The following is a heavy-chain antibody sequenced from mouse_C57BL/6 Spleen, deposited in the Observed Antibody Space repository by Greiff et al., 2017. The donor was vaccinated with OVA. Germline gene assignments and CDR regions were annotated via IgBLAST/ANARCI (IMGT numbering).Heavy chain of an antibody. J-gene: IGHJ4*01. CDR2: ILPGSGST. D-gene: IGHD1-1*01. Sequence: LKESGAELMKPGASVKLSCKATGYTFTGYWIEWVKQRPGHGLEWIGEILPGSGSTNDNEKFKGKATFTADTSSNTAYMQLSSLTTEDSAIYYCAGYALYGSSPPYAMDYWGQGTSVTVSS. CDR3: AGYALYGSSPPYAMDY. V-gene: IGHV1-9*01. CDR1: GYTFTGYW.